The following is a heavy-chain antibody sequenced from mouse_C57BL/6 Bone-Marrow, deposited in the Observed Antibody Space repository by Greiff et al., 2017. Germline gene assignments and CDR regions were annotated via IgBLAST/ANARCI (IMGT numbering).Heavy chain of an antibody. CDR1: GYTFTSYG. CDR3: ASNEYVWFAY. J-gene: IGHJ3*01. D-gene: IGHD5-2*01. V-gene: IGHV1-81*01. Sequence: QVQLKESGAELARPGASVKLSCKASGYTFTSYGISWVKQRTGQGLEWIGEIYPRSGNTYYNEKFKGKATLTADKSSSKAYMELSSLKSEDSAVYFCASNEYVWFAYWGQGTLVTVSA. CDR2: IYPRSGNT.